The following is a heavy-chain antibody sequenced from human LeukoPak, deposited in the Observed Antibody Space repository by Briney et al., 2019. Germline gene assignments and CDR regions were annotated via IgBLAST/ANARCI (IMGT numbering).Heavy chain of an antibody. Sequence: SETLSLTCTVSGVSISSYYWSWIRQPPGKGLEWIGYIYYSENTNYNSSLKSRVTISEDTSKNRFSLKLTSVTAADTAVYYCAGGNFYDSRGHPYHFHFWGQGTLVSVSS. CDR3: AGGNFYDSRGHPYHFHF. J-gene: IGHJ4*02. CDR2: IYYSENT. V-gene: IGHV4-59*01. D-gene: IGHD3-22*01. CDR1: GVSISSYY.